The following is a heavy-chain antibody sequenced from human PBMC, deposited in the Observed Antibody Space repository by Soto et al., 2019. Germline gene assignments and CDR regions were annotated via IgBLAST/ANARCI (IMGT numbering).Heavy chain of an antibody. Sequence: GASVKVSCKASGYIFTYYYIHWVRQAPGQGLEWMAIINPSGGGTYYADSVKGRFTISRDNSKNTLYLQMNSLRAEDTAVYYCAKRRGLVVVPAAIYFDYWGQGALVTVSS. CDR2: INPSGGGT. J-gene: IGHJ4*02. CDR1: GYIFTYYY. D-gene: IGHD2-2*02. V-gene: IGHV1-46*04. CDR3: AKRRGLVVVPAAIYFDY.